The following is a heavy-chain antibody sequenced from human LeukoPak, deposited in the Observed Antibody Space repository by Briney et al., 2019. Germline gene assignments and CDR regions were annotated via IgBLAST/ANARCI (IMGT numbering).Heavy chain of an antibody. Sequence: GGSLRLSCAASGFTFSNYAMIWVRQAPGKGLEWVSSISGRGGSTYYEGSVKGRYTIFRDNSKNALSLQMDSLRSDDTAVYYCAKDSGVVVTAIPNYWGQGALVTVSS. CDR2: ISGRGGST. V-gene: IGHV3-23*01. D-gene: IGHD2-21*02. J-gene: IGHJ4*02. CDR3: AKDSGVVVTAIPNY. CDR1: GFTFSNYA.